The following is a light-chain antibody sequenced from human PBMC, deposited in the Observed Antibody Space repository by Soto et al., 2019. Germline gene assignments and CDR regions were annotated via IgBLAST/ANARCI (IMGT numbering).Light chain of an antibody. CDR2: AAS. V-gene: IGKV3-20*01. J-gene: IGKJ2*01. CDR1: QSVSTDY. Sequence: EIVLTQSPGTLSLSPGERATLSCRASQSVSTDYLAWYRQKPGQAPRLLIYAASSRATGIPDRFSGSGSGTDFTLTISRLEPEDFAVYYYQQYDRSLYTFGQGTKLEIK. CDR3: QQYDRSLYT.